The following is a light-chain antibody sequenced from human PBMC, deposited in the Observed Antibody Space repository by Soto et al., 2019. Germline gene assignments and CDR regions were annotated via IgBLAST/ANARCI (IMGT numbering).Light chain of an antibody. CDR3: QQYGNLPLT. V-gene: IGKV1-33*01. Sequence: DIEMTQSPSSLSAYVGDKVTFTCQASQDISDFLNWYQQKPGKAPKLLIYDASKLQVGVPTRFSGAGSGTDFIFTIRRLPDEGFATYYCQQYGNLPLTFGGGTKVEI. CDR2: DAS. CDR1: QDISDF. J-gene: IGKJ4*01.